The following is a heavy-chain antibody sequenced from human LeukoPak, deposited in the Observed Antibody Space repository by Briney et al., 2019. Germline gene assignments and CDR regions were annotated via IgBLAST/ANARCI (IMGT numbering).Heavy chain of an antibody. CDR1: GFTFSSYS. Sequence: GGSLRLSCAASGFTFSSYSMNWVRQAPGKGLEWVSSISSSSSYIYYADSVKGRFTISRDNAKNSLYLQMNSLRAEDTAVYYCARVFSMWSYGSSCDYWGQGTLVTVSS. CDR3: ARVFSMWSYGSSCDY. D-gene: IGHD3-10*01. J-gene: IGHJ4*02. CDR2: ISSSSSYI. V-gene: IGHV3-21*01.